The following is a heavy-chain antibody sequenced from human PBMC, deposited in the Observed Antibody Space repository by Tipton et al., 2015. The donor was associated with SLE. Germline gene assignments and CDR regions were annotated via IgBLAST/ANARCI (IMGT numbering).Heavy chain of an antibody. J-gene: IGHJ4*02. CDR2: IYYSGST. D-gene: IGHD3-22*01. CDR3: ARVNHSSGYYPYYFDY. V-gene: IGHV4-59*01. Sequence: TLSLTCTVSGGSISSYYWSWIRQPPGEGLEWIGYIYYSGSTNYNPSLKSRVTISVDTSKNQFSLKLSSVTAAGTAVYYCARVNHSSGYYPYYFDYWGQGTLVTVSS. CDR1: GGSISSYY.